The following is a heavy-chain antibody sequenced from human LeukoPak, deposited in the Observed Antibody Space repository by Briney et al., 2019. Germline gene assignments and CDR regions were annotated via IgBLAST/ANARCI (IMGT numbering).Heavy chain of an antibody. CDR2: IYYSGST. J-gene: IGHJ4*02. CDR1: GGSISSYH. CDR3: ARAPGWFGELLLDY. V-gene: IGHV4-59*01. Sequence: SETLSLTCTVSGGSISSYHWSWIRQPPGKGLEWIGYIYYSGSTNYNPSLKSRVTISVDTSKNQFSLKLSSVTAADTAVYYCARAPGWFGELLLDYWGQGTLVTVSS. D-gene: IGHD3-10*01.